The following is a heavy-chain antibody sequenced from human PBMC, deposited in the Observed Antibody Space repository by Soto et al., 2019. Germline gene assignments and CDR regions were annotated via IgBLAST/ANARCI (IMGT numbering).Heavy chain of an antibody. CDR1: GYTFTNYY. Sequence: QVHLVQSGAEVKKPGASVKVSCKASGYTFTNYYIHWLRQAPGQGLEWLGILRPRTGNTGYAQRFQGRVTMTRDTSTGTVYMELTRLKSVDTAVYYCAREPNESSYFDYWGQGTQVTVSS. J-gene: IGHJ4*02. D-gene: IGHD6-6*01. CDR3: AREPNESSYFDY. CDR2: LRPRTGNT. V-gene: IGHV1-46*01.